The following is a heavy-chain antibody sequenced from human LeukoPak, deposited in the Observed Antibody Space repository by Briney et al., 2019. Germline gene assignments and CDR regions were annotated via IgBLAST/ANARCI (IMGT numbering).Heavy chain of an antibody. CDR3: ARDQGMLVRGYSDY. J-gene: IGHJ4*02. Sequence: ASVKVSCKASGYTFTGYYMHWVRQAPGQGLEWMGWINPNSGGTNYAQKFQGRVTMTRDTSISTAYMELSRLRSDDTAVYYCARDQGMLVRGYSDYWGQGTLVTVSS. CDR1: GYTFTGYY. CDR2: INPNSGGT. V-gene: IGHV1-2*02. D-gene: IGHD3-10*01.